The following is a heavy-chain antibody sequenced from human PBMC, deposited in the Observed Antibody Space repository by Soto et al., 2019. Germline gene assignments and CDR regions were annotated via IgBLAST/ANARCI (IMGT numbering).Heavy chain of an antibody. J-gene: IGHJ4*02. D-gene: IGHD2-2*01. V-gene: IGHV4-39*01. CDR1: GGSITSSSYY. CDR3: ARLIHCTTTSCYFDY. CDR2: IYYSGST. Sequence: SETLSLTCTVSGGSITSSSYYWGWIRQPPGKGLEWIGSIYYSGSTYYNPSLKSRVTISEDTSKNQFSLKLSSVTAADTAVFYCARLIHCTTTSCYFDYWGQGTLVTVSS.